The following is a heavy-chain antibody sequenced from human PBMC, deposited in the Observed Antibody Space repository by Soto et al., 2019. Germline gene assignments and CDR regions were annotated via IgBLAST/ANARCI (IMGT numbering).Heavy chain of an antibody. CDR3: ARIKGGAAGNFDY. D-gene: IGHD6-13*01. CDR2: IYYSGSI. Sequence: LSLTCSVSGVSVSNGDYYWTWIRQHPGKGLEWIGYIYYSGSIYYNPSLKSRVTMSVDTSKNQFSLKLSSVTAADTAMYYCARIKGGAAGNFDYWGQGALVTVSS. J-gene: IGHJ4*02. CDR1: GVSVSNGDYY. V-gene: IGHV4-31*03.